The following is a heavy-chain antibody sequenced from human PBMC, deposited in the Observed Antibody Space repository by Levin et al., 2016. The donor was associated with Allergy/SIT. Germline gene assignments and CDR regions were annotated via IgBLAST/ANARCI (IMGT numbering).Heavy chain of an antibody. Sequence: GESLKISCAASGFTFNSYSMNWVRQAPGKGLEWVSYISAISNIMTYADSVKGRFTISRDNAKNSLYLQMTSLRAEDTAVYYCARMTTVNNLVDYWGQGTLVTVSS. CDR1: GFTFNSYS. CDR2: ISAISNIM. CDR3: ARMTTVNNLVDY. V-gene: IGHV3-48*01. D-gene: IGHD4-17*01. J-gene: IGHJ4*02.